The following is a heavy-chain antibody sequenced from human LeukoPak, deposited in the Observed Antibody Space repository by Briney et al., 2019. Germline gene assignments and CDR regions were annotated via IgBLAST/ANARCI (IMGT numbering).Heavy chain of an antibody. D-gene: IGHD3-22*01. V-gene: IGHV2-5*01. CDR1: GFSLSTSGVG. J-gene: IGHJ4*02. CDR2: IYWNDDK. Sequence: SGPTLVNPTQTLTLTCTFSGFSLSTSGVGVGWIRQPPGKALEWLAPIYWNDDKRYSPSLKSRLTITKDTSKNQVVLTMINMDPVDTATYYCAHRLQVNYYDSSGYHNTGFDYWGQGTLDTVSS. CDR3: AHRLQVNYYDSSGYHNTGFDY.